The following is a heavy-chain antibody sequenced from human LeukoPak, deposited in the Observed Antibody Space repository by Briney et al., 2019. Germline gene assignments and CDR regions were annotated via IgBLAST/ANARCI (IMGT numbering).Heavy chain of an antibody. CDR2: TYYRSRWYH. Sequence: SQTLSLTCAISGDSVSSNSAAWNWIRQSPSRGLEWLGRTYYRSRWYHDYGVSVRSRINISPDTSKNQFSLQLNSVTPEDTAVYYCVREVDSHGTLFYYGMDVWGQGTTVTVSS. V-gene: IGHV6-1*01. CDR3: VREVDSHGTLFYYGMDV. D-gene: IGHD6-13*01. CDR1: GDSVSSNSAA. J-gene: IGHJ6*02.